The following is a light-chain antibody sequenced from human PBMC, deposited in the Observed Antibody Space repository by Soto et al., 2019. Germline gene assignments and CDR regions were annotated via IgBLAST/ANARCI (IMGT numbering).Light chain of an antibody. V-gene: IGLV2-8*01. CDR1: SSDVGGNNY. CDR2: EVS. Sequence: QSALTQPPSASGSPGQSVTISCTGTSSDVGGNNYVSWYQQHSGKAPKFLIYEVSKRPSGVPDRFSGSKSGNTASLTVSGLQAEDEADYYCSSYAGSNNVVVFGGGTKLTVL. J-gene: IGLJ2*01. CDR3: SSYAGSNNVVV.